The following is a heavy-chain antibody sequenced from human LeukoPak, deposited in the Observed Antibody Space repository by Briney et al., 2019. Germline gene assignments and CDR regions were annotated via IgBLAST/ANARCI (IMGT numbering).Heavy chain of an antibody. D-gene: IGHD2-15*01. CDR2: IYYSGST. J-gene: IGHJ4*02. CDR1: GGSISSSSYY. CDR3: ARHLGYCSGGSCSPFNYFDY. Sequence: SETLSLTCTVSGGSISSSSYYWGWIRQPPGKGLEWIGSIYYSGSTYYNPSLKSRVTISVDTSKNQFSLKLRSVTAADTAVYYCARHLGYCSGGSCSPFNYFDYWGQGTLVTVSS. V-gene: IGHV4-39*01.